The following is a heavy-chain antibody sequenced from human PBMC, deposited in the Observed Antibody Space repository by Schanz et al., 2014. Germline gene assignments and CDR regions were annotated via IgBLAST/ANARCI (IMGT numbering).Heavy chain of an antibody. V-gene: IGHV3-72*01. Sequence: DVQLLESGGGLVQPGGSLRLSCAASGFTFSDHFMDWVRQAPGKGLEWVGHSRNKGHSYTSEYAESVKGRFTISRDESESSLYLQMDSLKTEDTAVYYCARRNFYNKSAAFDYWGQGSLVTVSS. D-gene: IGHD4-4*01. CDR3: ARRNFYNKSAAFDY. CDR2: SRNKGHSYTS. CDR1: GFTFSDHF. J-gene: IGHJ4*02.